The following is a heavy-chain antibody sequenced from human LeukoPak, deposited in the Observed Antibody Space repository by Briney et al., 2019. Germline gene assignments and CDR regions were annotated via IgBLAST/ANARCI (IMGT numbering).Heavy chain of an antibody. CDR1: GFSFSSYT. J-gene: IGHJ4*02. V-gene: IGHV3-21*01. Sequence: GGSLRLSCAASGFSFSSYTMHWVRQAPGEGLEWVSSISSGGSNVFYGDSLKGRFTNSRDNAKNSLHLQMNSLRVEDTAIYFCAVCSSTSCPDYWGQGTLVTVSS. CDR3: AVCSSTSCPDY. D-gene: IGHD2-2*01. CDR2: ISSGGSNV.